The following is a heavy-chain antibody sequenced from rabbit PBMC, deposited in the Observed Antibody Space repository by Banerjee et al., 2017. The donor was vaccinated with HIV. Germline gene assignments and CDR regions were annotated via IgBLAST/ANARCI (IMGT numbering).Heavy chain of an antibody. CDR1: GFSFSSGYW. D-gene: IGHD5-1*01. J-gene: IGHJ6*01. V-gene: IGHV1S40*01. CDR2: IDAGSSGST. Sequence: QSLEESGGDLVKPGASLTLTCKASGFSFSSGYWICWVRQAPGKGLEWIACIDAGSSGSTDYASWAKGRFTISKTSSTTVTLQMTSLTAADTATYFCARDRANDGGCVFGLWGPGTLVTV. CDR3: ARDRANDGGCVFGL.